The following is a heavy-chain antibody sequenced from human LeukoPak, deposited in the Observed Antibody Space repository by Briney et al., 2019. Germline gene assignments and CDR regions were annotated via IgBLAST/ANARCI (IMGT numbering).Heavy chain of an antibody. CDR3: ANEIRPNDY. CDR2: ISISGDDT. CDR1: GFSFSSHA. D-gene: IGHD4-17*01. V-gene: IGHV3-23*01. J-gene: IGHJ4*02. Sequence: GGSLRLSCATSGFSFSSHAMTWVRQAPGKGLEWLSAISISGDDTCYADSVKGRFTISRDNSKNTLYLQMNSLSADDTAMYYCANEIRPNDYWGQGTLVTVSS.